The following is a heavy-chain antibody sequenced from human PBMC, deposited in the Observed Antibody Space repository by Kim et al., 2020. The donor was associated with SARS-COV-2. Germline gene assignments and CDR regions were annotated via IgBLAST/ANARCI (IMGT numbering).Heavy chain of an antibody. CDR3: ARGSRAGVAAGPGY. J-gene: IGHJ4*02. D-gene: IGHD6-13*01. CDR2: INHSGST. Sequence: SETLSLTCAVYGGSFSGYYWSWIRQPPGKGLEWIGEINHSGSTNYNPSLKSRVTISVDTSKNQFSLKLSSVTAADTAVYYCARGSRAGVAAGPGYWGQGTLVTVSS. V-gene: IGHV4-34*01. CDR1: GGSFSGYY.